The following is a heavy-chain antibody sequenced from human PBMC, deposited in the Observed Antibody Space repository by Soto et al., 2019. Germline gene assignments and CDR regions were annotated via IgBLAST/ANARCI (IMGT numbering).Heavy chain of an antibody. CDR1: NDSISTYY. V-gene: IGHV4-59*08. J-gene: IGHJ4*02. Sequence: QVQLQESGPGLVKPSETLSLTCTVSNDSISTYYWTWIRQPPGKGLEWIGFIYYSGSTNYNPSLQSRVTISVDTSKNQFSLKMNSVTAADTAVCACARPGRDWGALHYWGQGTLVTVSS. CDR2: IYYSGST. CDR3: ARPGRDWGALHY. D-gene: IGHD7-27*01.